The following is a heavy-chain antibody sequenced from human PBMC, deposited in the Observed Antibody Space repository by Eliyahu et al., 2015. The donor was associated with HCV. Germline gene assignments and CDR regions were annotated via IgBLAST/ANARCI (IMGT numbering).Heavy chain of an antibody. D-gene: IGHD3-22*01. J-gene: IGHJ4*02. CDR2: ISSSSSTI. V-gene: IGHV3-48*04. Sequence: EVQLVESGGGLVQPGGSLXXSCAASGFXFXXYSMXWXRQAXGKGLEWVXYISSSSSTIYYADSVKGRFTISRDNAKNSLYLQMNSLRAEDTAVYYCARESTDWYDSSGADYWGQGTLVTVSS. CDR1: GFXFXXYS. CDR3: ARESTDWYDSSGADY.